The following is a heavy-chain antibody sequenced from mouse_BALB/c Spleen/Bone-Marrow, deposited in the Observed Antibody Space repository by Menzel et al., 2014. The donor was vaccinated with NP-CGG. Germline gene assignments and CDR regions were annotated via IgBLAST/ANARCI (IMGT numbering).Heavy chain of an antibody. CDR3: TRSRYDYDNAMDC. D-gene: IGHD2-4*01. CDR2: INPSNGGT. CDR1: GYTFTSYY. Sequence: VQLQQSGAELVKPGASVKLSCKASGYTFTSYYMYWVKQRPGQGLEWIGEINPSNGGTNFNEKFKSKATLTVDKSPSTAYMQLSSLTSEDSAVYYCTRSRYDYDNAMDCWGQGTSVTVSS. V-gene: IGHV1S81*02. J-gene: IGHJ4*01.